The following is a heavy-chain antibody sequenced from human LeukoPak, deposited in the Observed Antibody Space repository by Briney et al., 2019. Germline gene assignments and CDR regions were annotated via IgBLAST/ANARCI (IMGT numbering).Heavy chain of an antibody. CDR2: AYHSGTT. Sequence: PSETLSLTCTVSGYPISSGYYWGWIRQPPGKGLEWIGNAYHSGTTYYNPSLKSRVTISVDTSKNQFSLKLSSVTAAGTAVYYCARSLTPYAFDIWGQGTMVTVSS. J-gene: IGHJ3*02. CDR1: GYPISSGYY. CDR3: ARSLTPYAFDI. V-gene: IGHV4-38-2*02.